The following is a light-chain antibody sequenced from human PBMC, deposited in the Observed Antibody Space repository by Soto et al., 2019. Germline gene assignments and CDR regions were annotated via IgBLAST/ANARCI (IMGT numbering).Light chain of an antibody. V-gene: IGLV2-23*01. CDR1: SSDVGSYNL. CDR2: EGS. Sequence: QSALTQPASVSGSPGQSITISCTGTSSDVGSYNLVSWYQQHPGKAPKLMIYEGSKRPSGVSNRFSGSKSGNTASLTISGLQAEDEADYYCCSYAGSRPLVVFGGGTKVTVL. J-gene: IGLJ2*01. CDR3: CSYAGSRPLVV.